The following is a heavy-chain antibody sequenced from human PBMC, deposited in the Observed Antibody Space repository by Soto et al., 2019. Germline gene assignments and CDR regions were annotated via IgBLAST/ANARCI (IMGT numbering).Heavy chain of an antibody. CDR2: IIPIFGTA. D-gene: IGHD3-9*01. Sequence: SVKVSCKASGGTFSSYAISWVRQAPGQGLEWMGGIIPIFGTANYAQKFQGRVTITADESTSTAYMELSSLRSEDTAVYYCASSDYDILTTYYYYGMDVWGQGTTVTVSS. V-gene: IGHV1-69*13. CDR1: GGTFSSYA. J-gene: IGHJ6*02. CDR3: ASSDYDILTTYYYYGMDV.